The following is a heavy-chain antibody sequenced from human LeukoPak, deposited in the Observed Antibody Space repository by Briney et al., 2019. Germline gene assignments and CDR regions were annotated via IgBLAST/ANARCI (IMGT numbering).Heavy chain of an antibody. CDR1: GFTFSSYW. CDR3: ARDYYGSGNYYIDY. Sequence: GGSLRLSCAASGFTFSSYWMHWVRHAPGKGLVWVSRINSDGSSTSYADSVKGRFTISRDNSKNTLYLQMNSLRAEDTAVYYCARDYYGSGNYYIDYWGQGTLVTVSS. CDR2: INSDGSST. J-gene: IGHJ4*02. D-gene: IGHD3-10*01. V-gene: IGHV3-74*01.